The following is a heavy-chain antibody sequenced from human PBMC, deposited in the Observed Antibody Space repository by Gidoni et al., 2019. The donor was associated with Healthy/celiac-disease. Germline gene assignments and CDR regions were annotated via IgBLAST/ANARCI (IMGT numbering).Heavy chain of an antibody. V-gene: IGHV3-21*01. CDR1: GFTFSSYS. CDR3: AGFGSDLEWLLYGGDY. Sequence: EVQLVESGGGLVKPGGSLRLPCAASGFTFSSYSMNWVRQAPGKGLEWVSSISSSSSYIYYADSVKGRFTISRDNAKNSLYLQMNSLRAEDTAVYYCAGFGSDLEWLLYGGDYWGQGTLVTVSS. D-gene: IGHD3-3*01. J-gene: IGHJ4*02. CDR2: ISSSSSYI.